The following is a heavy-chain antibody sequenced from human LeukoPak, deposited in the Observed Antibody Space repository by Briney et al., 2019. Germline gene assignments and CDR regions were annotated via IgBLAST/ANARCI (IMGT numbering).Heavy chain of an antibody. Sequence: GGSLRLSCAASGFTFGSYGMHWVRQAPGKGLEWVSAISGSGGSTYYADSVKGRFTISRDNSKNTLYLQMNSLRAEDTAVYYCAKESSSWYGYWGQGTLVTVSS. J-gene: IGHJ4*02. V-gene: IGHV3-23*01. CDR2: ISGSGGST. CDR1: GFTFGSYG. CDR3: AKESSSWYGY. D-gene: IGHD6-13*01.